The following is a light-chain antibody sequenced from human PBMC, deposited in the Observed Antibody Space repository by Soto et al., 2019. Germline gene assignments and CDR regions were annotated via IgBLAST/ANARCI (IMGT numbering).Light chain of an antibody. CDR1: QSIRSW. CDR2: KAS. V-gene: IGKV1-5*03. J-gene: IGKJ4*01. CDR3: QQYDSYWT. Sequence: DIRMTQSPSTLSASVGDRVTITCRASQSIRSWLAWYQQKPGKAPRLLIYKASSLESGVPSRFSGSGSGKEFTLTISSLQPDDSATYYCQQYDSYWTFGGGTKVDIK.